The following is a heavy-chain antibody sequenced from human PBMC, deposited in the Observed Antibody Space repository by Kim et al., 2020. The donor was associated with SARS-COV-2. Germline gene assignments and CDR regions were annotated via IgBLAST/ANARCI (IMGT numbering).Heavy chain of an antibody. J-gene: IGHJ4*02. D-gene: IGHD3-9*01. CDR3: ARGGTIRYFDWLLPKHQYFDY. V-gene: IGHV1-8*01. Sequence: ASVKVSCKASGYTFTSYDINWVRQATGQGLEWMGWMNPNSGNTGYAQKFQGRVTMTRNTSISTAYMELSSLRSEDTAVYYCARGGTIRYFDWLLPKHQYFDYWGQGTLVTVSS. CDR2: MNPNSGNT. CDR1: GYTFTSYD.